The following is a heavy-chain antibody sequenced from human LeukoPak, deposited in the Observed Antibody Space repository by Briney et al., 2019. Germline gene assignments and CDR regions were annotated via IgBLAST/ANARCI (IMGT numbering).Heavy chain of an antibody. Sequence: SETLSLTCTVSGGSISSYYWSWIRQPPGKGLEWIGEINHSGSTNYNPSLKSRVTISVDTSKNQFSLKLSSVTAADTAVYYCARDYDSRVYYLDYGMDVWGQGTTVTVSS. D-gene: IGHD3-22*01. J-gene: IGHJ6*02. CDR1: GGSISSYY. CDR2: INHSGST. CDR3: ARDYDSRVYYLDYGMDV. V-gene: IGHV4-34*01.